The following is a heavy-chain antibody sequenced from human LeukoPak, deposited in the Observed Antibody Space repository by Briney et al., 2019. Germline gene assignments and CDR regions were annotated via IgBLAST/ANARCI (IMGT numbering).Heavy chain of an antibody. J-gene: IGHJ3*02. D-gene: IGHD4-17*01. V-gene: IGHV3-21*01. CDR1: GFTFSSYS. CDR2: ISSSSSYI. Sequence: GGSLRLSCAASGFTFSSYSMNWVRQAPGKGLEGVSSISSSSSYIYYADSVKGRFTISRDNAKNSLYLQMNSLRAEDTAVYYCARDPPSYGDYEGAFDIWGQGTMVTVSS. CDR3: ARDPPSYGDYEGAFDI.